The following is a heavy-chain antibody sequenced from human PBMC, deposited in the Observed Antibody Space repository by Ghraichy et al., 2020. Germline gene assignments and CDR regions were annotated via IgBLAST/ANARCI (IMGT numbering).Heavy chain of an antibody. V-gene: IGHV3-48*01. CDR3: ARGSAADRTYYYYYGMDV. CDR2: ISSSSSTI. Sequence: GESLNISCAASGFTFSSYSMNWVRQAPGKGLEWVSYISSSSSTIYYADSVKGRFTISRDNAKNSLYLQMNSLRAEDTAVYYCARGSAADRTYYYYYGMDVWGQGTTVTVSS. D-gene: IGHD6-13*01. CDR1: GFTFSSYS. J-gene: IGHJ6*02.